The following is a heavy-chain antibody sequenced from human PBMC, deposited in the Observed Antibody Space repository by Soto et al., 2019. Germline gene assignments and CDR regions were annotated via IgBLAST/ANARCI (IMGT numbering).Heavy chain of an antibody. CDR3: ARDRGYCSGGTCYWCFDL. Sequence: EVQLLESGGGLVQPGGSLRLSCAASGFSFSNNGISWVRQAPGKGLEWVSTISSTGSSTYYADSVKGRFTISRDNSKNTVLVQMNSLRADDTAVYYCARDRGYCSGGTCYWCFDLWGRGTLVTVSS. V-gene: IGHV3-23*01. CDR1: GFSFSNNG. J-gene: IGHJ2*01. D-gene: IGHD2-15*01. CDR2: ISSTGSST.